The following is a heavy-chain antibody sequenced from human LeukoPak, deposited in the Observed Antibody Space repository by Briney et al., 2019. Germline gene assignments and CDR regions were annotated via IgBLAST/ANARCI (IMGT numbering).Heavy chain of an antibody. Sequence: GGSLRLSCAASGFTFSSYAMSWVRQAPGKGLEWVSAISGSGGTTYYADPVKGRFSISRDNSKNTLYVQMSSLRAEDTAVYYCAKVDVRGYMYGFDYWGQGTLVTVSS. CDR3: AKVDVRGYMYGFDY. CDR1: GFTFSSYA. CDR2: ISGSGGTT. J-gene: IGHJ4*02. D-gene: IGHD5-18*01. V-gene: IGHV3-23*01.